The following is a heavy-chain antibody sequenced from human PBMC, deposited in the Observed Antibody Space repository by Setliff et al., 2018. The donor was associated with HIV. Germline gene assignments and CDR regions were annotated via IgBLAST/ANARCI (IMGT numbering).Heavy chain of an antibody. V-gene: IGHV3-30*04. D-gene: IGHD5-12*01. CDR1: GFSFSIYA. CDR3: IRGGGSFDY. J-gene: IGHJ4*01. Sequence: QTGGSRRLSCAASGFSFSIYAMNWVRQAPGKGLGWGAFISYDGRYEYYADSVKGPFTISRDNSKNTLYLQMNSLKTEDTAVYSCIRGGGSFDYWGQGTLVTVSS. CDR2: ISYDGRYE.